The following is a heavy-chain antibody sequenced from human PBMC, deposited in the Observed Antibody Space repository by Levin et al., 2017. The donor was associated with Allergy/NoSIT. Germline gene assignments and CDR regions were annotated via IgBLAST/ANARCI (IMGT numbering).Heavy chain of an antibody. J-gene: IGHJ5*02. Sequence: GSLRLSCAVYGGSFSGYYWSWIRQPPGKGLEWIGEINHSGSTNYNPSLKSRVTISVDTSKNQFSLKLSSVTAADTAVYYCARGGVLRFLEWPGRGWFDPWGQGTLVTVSS. CDR2: INHSGST. V-gene: IGHV4-34*01. CDR3: ARGGVLRFLEWPGRGWFDP. CDR1: GGSFSGYY. D-gene: IGHD3-3*01.